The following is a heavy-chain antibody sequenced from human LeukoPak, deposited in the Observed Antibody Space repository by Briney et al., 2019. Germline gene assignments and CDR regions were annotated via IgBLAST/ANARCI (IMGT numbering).Heavy chain of an antibody. D-gene: IGHD1-26*01. CDR2: FDPEDGET. CDR3: ATEEGGPKWEPRVGFDY. J-gene: IGHJ4*02. Sequence: GASVKVSCKFSGYTLTELSTHWVRQAPGKGLEWMGVFDPEDGETIYAQKSQGRVTMTEDTSTDTAYMELSSLRSEDTAVYYCATEEGGPKWEPRVGFDYWGQGTLVTVSS. V-gene: IGHV1-24*01. CDR1: GYTLTELS.